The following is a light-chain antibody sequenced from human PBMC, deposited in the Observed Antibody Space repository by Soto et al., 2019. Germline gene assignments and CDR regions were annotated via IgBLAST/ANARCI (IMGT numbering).Light chain of an antibody. CDR3: QQYDSSPRT. Sequence: EIVSTQSPGTLSLSPGERPSLSCSASQSVSSSYLAWYQQKPGQAPRLLIYRTSNRATGIPDRFSGSGSGTDFTLTISRLEPEDFAVYWCQQYDSSPRTFGQGTKVDIK. J-gene: IGKJ1*01. CDR2: RTS. CDR1: QSVSSSY. V-gene: IGKV3-20*01.